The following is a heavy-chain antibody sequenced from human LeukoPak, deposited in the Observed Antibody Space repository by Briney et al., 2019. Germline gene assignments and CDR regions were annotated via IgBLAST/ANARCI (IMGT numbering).Heavy chain of an antibody. V-gene: IGHV3-33*01. CDR3: ARNLPHWNELVRVAFDI. CDR2: IWYDGSNK. J-gene: IGHJ3*02. Sequence: PGRSLRLSCAASGFTFSSYGMHWVRQAPGTGLEGVAVIWYDGSNKYYATSVKGRFTISRDNSKNTLYLQMNSLTAEDTAVYYCARNLPHWNELVRVAFDIWGQGTMVTVSS. D-gene: IGHD1-1*01. CDR1: GFTFSSYG.